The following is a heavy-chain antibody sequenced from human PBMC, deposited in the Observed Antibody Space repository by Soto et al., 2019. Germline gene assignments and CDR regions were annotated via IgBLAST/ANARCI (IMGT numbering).Heavy chain of an antibody. D-gene: IGHD4-17*01. CDR1: GFTFDDYA. J-gene: IGHJ4*02. CDR2: ISWNSGNL. CDR3: AKGASTTVFAFNDY. V-gene: IGHV3-9*01. Sequence: EVQLVESGGGLVQPGRSLRLSCAASGFTFDDYAMNWVRQGPGKGLGWVSSISWNSGNLGYADSVKGRFTISRDNAKNSLYLQMNSLRGEDTALYYCAKGASTTVFAFNDYWGQGTLVTVSS.